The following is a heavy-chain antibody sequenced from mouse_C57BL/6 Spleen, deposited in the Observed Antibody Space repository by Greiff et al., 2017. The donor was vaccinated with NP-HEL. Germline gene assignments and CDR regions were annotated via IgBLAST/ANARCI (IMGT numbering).Heavy chain of an antibody. J-gene: IGHJ4*01. CDR1: GFSLTSYG. CDR2: IWSDGST. Sequence: QVQLKESGPGLVAPSQSLSIPCTVSGFSLTSYGVHWVRQPPGRGLEWLVVIWSDGSTTYNSALKSNLSLSKHNSKSQVFLKMNSLQTDDTAMYYCARHDYSNYGAMDYWGQGTSVTVSS. V-gene: IGHV2-6-1*01. D-gene: IGHD2-5*01. CDR3: ARHDYSNYGAMDY.